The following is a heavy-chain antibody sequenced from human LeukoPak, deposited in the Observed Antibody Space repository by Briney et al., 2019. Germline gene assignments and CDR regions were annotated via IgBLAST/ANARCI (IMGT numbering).Heavy chain of an antibody. CDR1: GFTVRYNS. CDR3: ARAQLASGTDY. Sequence: PGGSLRLSCAASGFTVRYNSMTWDRQAPGKGLEWVSTIYADGTTYYADSMKGRFTISRDNSKNTLDLQMNSLRAEDTAVYYCARAQLASGTDYWGQGTLVTVSS. J-gene: IGHJ4*02. CDR2: IYADGTT. V-gene: IGHV3-53*01. D-gene: IGHD3-3*02.